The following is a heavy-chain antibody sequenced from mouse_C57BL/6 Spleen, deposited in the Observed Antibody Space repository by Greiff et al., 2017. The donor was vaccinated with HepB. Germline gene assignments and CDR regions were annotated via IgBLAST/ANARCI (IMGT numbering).Heavy chain of an antibody. CDR2: IDPSDSYT. CDR1: GYTFTSHW. CDR3: ARSYSNYFDY. J-gene: IGHJ2*01. Sequence: VQLQQPGAELVMPGASVKLSCKASGYTFTSHWMHWVKQRPGQGLEWIGEIDPSDSYTNYNQKFKGKSTLTVYKSSSTAYMQLSSLTSEDSAVYYCARSYSNYFDYWGQGTTLTVSS. V-gene: IGHV1-69*01. D-gene: IGHD2-5*01.